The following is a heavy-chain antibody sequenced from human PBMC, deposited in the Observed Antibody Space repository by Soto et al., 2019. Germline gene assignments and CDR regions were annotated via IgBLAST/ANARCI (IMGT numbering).Heavy chain of an antibody. CDR3: ARGGTGYSSSWTPYPHPLKRGTFDY. CDR1: GYTFTSYG. V-gene: IGHV1-18*01. J-gene: IGHJ4*02. Sequence: QVQLVQSGAEVKKPGASVKVSCKASGYTFTSYGISWVRQAPGQGLEWMGWISAYNGNTNYAQKLQGRVTMTTDTATSTAYMELRSLRSDDTAVYYCARGGTGYSSSWTPYPHPLKRGTFDYWGQGTLVTVSS. D-gene: IGHD6-13*01. CDR2: ISAYNGNT.